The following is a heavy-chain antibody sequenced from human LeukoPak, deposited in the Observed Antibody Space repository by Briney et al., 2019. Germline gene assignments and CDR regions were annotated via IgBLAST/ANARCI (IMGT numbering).Heavy chain of an antibody. CDR2: ISSSGSYI. CDR3: ARDRIAAAATGNWFDP. D-gene: IGHD6-13*01. CDR1: GFTFSIYT. V-gene: IGHV3-21*01. J-gene: IGHJ5*02. Sequence: GGSLRLSCAASGFTFSIYTMNWVRQAPGKGLEWVSSISSSGSYIYYADSVKGRFTISRDNAKNSLYLQMNSLRAEDTAVYYCARDRIAAAATGNWFDPWGQGTLVTVSS.